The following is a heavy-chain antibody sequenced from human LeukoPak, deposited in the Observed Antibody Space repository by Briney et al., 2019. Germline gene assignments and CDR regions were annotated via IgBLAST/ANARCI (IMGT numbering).Heavy chain of an antibody. CDR3: ARHAVRDGYNRHNDY. CDR1: GYTFTSYW. Sequence: GASVKVSCKASGYTFTSYWIGWVRQMPGKGLEWMGIIYPGDSDTRYSPSFQGQVTISADKSISTAYLQWSSLKASDTAMYYCARHAVRDGYNRHNDYWGQGTLVTVSS. D-gene: IGHD5-24*01. J-gene: IGHJ4*02. V-gene: IGHV5-51*01. CDR2: IYPGDSDT.